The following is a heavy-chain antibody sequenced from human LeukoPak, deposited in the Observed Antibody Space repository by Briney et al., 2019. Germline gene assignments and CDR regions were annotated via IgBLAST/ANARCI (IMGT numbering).Heavy chain of an antibody. D-gene: IGHD1-26*01. Sequence: ASVKVSCKASGYTFTAYYMHWVRQAPGQGLEWMGRIYPDSGGTNYAQKFQGRVSMTRDTSISTAYMEVSRLRSDDTAMFYCARDMGAHDAFDIWGQGTMVTVSS. CDR3: ARDMGAHDAFDI. CDR2: IYPDSGGT. V-gene: IGHV1-2*06. CDR1: GYTFTAYY. J-gene: IGHJ3*02.